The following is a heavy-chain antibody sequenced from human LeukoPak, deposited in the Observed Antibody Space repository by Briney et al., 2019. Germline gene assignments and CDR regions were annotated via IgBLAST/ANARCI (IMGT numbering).Heavy chain of an antibody. CDR2: ITSSSTI. J-gene: IGHJ4*02. CDR1: GFTFSNYN. V-gene: IGHV3-48*01. Sequence: GGSLRLSCAASGFTFSNYNMNWVRQAPGKGLEWVSHITSSSTIYYADSVKGRFTISRDNAKNSLYLQINNLRAEDTAVYYCAGGQGYLIQLWGQGTLVTVSS. CDR3: AGGQGYLIQL. D-gene: IGHD2-15*01.